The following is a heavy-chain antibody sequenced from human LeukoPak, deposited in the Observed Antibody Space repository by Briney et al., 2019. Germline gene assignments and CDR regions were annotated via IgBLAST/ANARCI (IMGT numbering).Heavy chain of an antibody. Sequence: GGSLRLSCAASGFTFSSYGMHWVRQAPGKGLEWVAVIWYDGSNKYYADSVKGRFTISRDNSKNTLYLQMNSLRAEDTAVYYYARDLEATGSFDYWGQGTLVTVSS. V-gene: IGHV3-33*01. D-gene: IGHD1-26*01. CDR3: ARDLEATGSFDY. CDR1: GFTFSSYG. CDR2: IWYDGSNK. J-gene: IGHJ4*02.